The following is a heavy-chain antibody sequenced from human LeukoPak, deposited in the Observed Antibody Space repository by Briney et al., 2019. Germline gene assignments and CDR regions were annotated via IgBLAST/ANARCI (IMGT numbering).Heavy chain of an antibody. CDR3: ATTYYYGSGSSYSPYFDS. CDR1: GLTLSPYS. Sequence: GGSLRLSCAASGLTLSPYSVNWVRQPPGKGLGRVSAISSSGAYINYADSVKGRFIISRDNAKNSLYLQMNSLRAEDTAVYYCATTYYYGSGSSYSPYFDSWGQGTLVTVSS. CDR2: ISSSGAYI. J-gene: IGHJ4*02. D-gene: IGHD3-10*01. V-gene: IGHV3-21*01.